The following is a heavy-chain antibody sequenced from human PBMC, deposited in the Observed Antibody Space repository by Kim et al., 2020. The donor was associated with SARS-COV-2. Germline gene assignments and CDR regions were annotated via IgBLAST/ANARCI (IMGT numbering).Heavy chain of an antibody. CDR1: GFTFSNFW. Sequence: GGSLRLSCAASGFTFSNFWMHWVRQVPGKGLMWVSRINSDGSSTIYADSVKGRFTISRDNAKNTLYVQMNSLRAEDTALYYCARRYCSGGGCYYDYWGHGTLVTVSS. CDR3: ARRYCSGGGCYYDY. V-gene: IGHV3-74*01. D-gene: IGHD2-15*01. J-gene: IGHJ4*01. CDR2: INSDGSST.